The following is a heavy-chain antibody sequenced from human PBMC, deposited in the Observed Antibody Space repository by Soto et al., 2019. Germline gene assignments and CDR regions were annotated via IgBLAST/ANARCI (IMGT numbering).Heavy chain of an antibody. CDR2: IIPIFGTA. Sequence: EASVKVSCKASGGTFSSYAISWVRQAPGQGLEWMGGIIPIFGTANYAQKFQGRVTITADESTSTAYMELSSLRSEDTAVYYCARGSPTHNPLRFLEWLSYYFDYWGQGTLVTVSS. CDR1: GGTFSSYA. CDR3: ARGSPTHNPLRFLEWLSYYFDY. D-gene: IGHD3-3*01. V-gene: IGHV1-69*13. J-gene: IGHJ4*02.